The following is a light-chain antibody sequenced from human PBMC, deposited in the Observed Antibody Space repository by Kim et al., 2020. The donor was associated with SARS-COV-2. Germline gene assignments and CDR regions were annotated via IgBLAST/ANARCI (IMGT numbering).Light chain of an antibody. CDR1: NSNIGSNT. V-gene: IGLV1-44*01. Sequence: QSVLTQPPSASGTPGQRVTISCSGSNSNIGSNTVNWYQHLPGTAPELLIYSDNQRPSGVPDRFSGSKSGTSASLAISGLQSEDEADYYCAAWDDSLIGYVFGTGTQLTVL. CDR2: SDN. CDR3: AAWDDSLIGYV. J-gene: IGLJ1*01.